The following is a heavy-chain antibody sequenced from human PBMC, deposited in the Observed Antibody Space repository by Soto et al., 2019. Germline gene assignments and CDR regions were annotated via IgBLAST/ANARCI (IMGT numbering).Heavy chain of an antibody. D-gene: IGHD1-20*01. V-gene: IGHV1-69*12. CDR1: GGTFSSYA. J-gene: IGHJ6*02. Sequence: QVQLVQSGAEVKKPGSSVKVSCKASGGTFSSYAISWVRQAPGQGLEWMGGIIPIFGTANYAQKFQGRVTLTAAESTGTAYMELRRLRSEDTAVYYCAGLPLSITGTPRGRDVGGQGTTVTVSS. CDR2: IIPIFGTA. CDR3: AGLPLSITGTPRGRDV.